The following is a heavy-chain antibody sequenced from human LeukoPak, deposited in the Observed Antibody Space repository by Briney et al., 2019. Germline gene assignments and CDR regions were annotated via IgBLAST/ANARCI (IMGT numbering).Heavy chain of an antibody. CDR1: GFTFSNYA. V-gene: IGHV3-23*01. Sequence: GGSLRLSCAASGFTFSNYAMSWVRQAPGKGLEWVSAIVGSGGSTYYADSVKGRFSISRDNSKNTLFLQMNSLRVEDTALYYCSKWGDYDVLTGYYNSDFWGQGTLVTVSS. D-gene: IGHD3-9*01. CDR2: IVGSGGST. CDR3: SKWGDYDVLTGYYNSDF. J-gene: IGHJ4*02.